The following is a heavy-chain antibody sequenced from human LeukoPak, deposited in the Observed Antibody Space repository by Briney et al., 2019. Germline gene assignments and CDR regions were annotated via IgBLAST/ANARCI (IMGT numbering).Heavy chain of an antibody. CDR3: ARGRGYCSSTSCSYYFDY. CDR1: GFTFSSYA. Sequence: GGSLRLSCAASGFTFSSYAMHWVRQAPGKGLEWVAVISYDGSNKYYADSVKGRFTISRDNSKTTLYLQMSSLRAEDTAVYYCARGRGYCSSTSCSYYFDYWGQGTLVTVSS. D-gene: IGHD2-2*01. J-gene: IGHJ4*02. CDR2: ISYDGSNK. V-gene: IGHV3-30*04.